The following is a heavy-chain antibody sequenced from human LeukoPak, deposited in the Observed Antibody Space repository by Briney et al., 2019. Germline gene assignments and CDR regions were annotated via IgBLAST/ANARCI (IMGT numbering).Heavy chain of an antibody. J-gene: IGHJ5*02. CDR2: ISGSGGST. CDR3: AKGTTVTTGCWFDP. Sequence: GGSLRLSCAASGFTFSGSAMHWVRQAPGKGLEWVSAISGSGGSTYYADSVKGRFTNSRDNSKNTLYLQMNSLRAEDTAIYYCAKGTTVTTGCWFDPWGQGTLVTVSS. D-gene: IGHD4-17*01. CDR1: GFTFSGSA. V-gene: IGHV3-23*01.